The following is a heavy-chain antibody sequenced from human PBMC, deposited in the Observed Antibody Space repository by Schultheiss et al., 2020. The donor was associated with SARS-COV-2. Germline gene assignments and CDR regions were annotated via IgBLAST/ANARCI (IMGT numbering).Heavy chain of an antibody. CDR3: ARDGGDYGGNSDAFDI. Sequence: GGSLRLSCAASGFTFSSYSMNWVRQAPGKGLEWVSYISSSSSTIYYADSVKGRFTISRDNAKNTLYLQMNSLRAEDTAVYYCARDGGDYGGNSDAFDIWGQGTMVTVSS. V-gene: IGHV3-48*01. J-gene: IGHJ3*02. D-gene: IGHD4-23*01. CDR2: ISSSSSTI. CDR1: GFTFSSYS.